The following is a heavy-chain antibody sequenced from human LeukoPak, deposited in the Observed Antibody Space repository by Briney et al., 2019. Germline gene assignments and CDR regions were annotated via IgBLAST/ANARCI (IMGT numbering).Heavy chain of an antibody. Sequence: SETLSLTCNVSGGSMSGHFWIWFRQPPGKGLEWIGYIYYSGSTNYNPSLKSRVTISVDTSKNQFSPKLSSVTAADTAVYYCARDPGPRAAARRYYYYGMDVWGQGTTVTVSS. CDR3: ARDPGPRAAARRYYYYGMDV. D-gene: IGHD6-13*01. J-gene: IGHJ6*02. CDR1: GGSMSGHF. V-gene: IGHV4-59*11. CDR2: IYYSGST.